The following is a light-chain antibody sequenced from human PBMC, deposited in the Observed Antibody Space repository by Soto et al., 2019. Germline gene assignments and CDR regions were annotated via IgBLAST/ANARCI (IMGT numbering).Light chain of an antibody. J-gene: IGKJ1*01. V-gene: IGKV4-1*01. Sequence: DIVMTQSPDSLAVRLGERANINCKSSQSVLYSSNNKNYLAWYQQKPGQPPKLLIYWASTRESGVPDRFSGSGSGTDFTLTISSLQAEDVAIYYCQQYYSTPRTFGQGTKVEIK. CDR3: QQYYSTPRT. CDR1: QSVLYSSNNKNY. CDR2: WAS.